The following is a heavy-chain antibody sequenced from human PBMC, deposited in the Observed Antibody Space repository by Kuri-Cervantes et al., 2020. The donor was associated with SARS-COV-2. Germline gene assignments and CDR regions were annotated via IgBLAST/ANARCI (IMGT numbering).Heavy chain of an antibody. Sequence: SETLSLICTVSGGSISSYYRSWIRQPAGKGLEWIGRIYTSGSTNYNPSLKSRVTMSVDTSKNQFSLKLSSVAAADTAVYYCARARYSSSYLYNWFDPWGQGTLVTVSS. V-gene: IGHV4-4*07. D-gene: IGHD6-13*01. CDR2: IYTSGST. J-gene: IGHJ5*02. CDR1: GGSISSYY. CDR3: ARARYSSSYLYNWFDP.